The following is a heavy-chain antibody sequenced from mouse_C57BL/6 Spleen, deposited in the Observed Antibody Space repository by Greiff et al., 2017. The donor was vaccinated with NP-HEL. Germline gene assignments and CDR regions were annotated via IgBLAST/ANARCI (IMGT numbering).Heavy chain of an antibody. V-gene: IGHV1-52*01. D-gene: IGHD1-1*01. CDR2: IDPSDSET. Sequence: VQLQQPGAELVRPGSSVKLSCKASGYTFTSYWMHWVKQRPIKGLEWIGNIDPSDSETHYNQKFKDKATLTVDKSSSTAYMQLSSLTSEDSADYCGTRHPTVVGAMDYWGQGTSVTVSS. CDR3: TRHPTVVGAMDY. CDR1: GYTFTSYW. J-gene: IGHJ4*01.